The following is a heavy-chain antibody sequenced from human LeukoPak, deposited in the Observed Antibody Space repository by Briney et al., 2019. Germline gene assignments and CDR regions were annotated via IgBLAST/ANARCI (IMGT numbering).Heavy chain of an antibody. CDR2: ISDRAGST. Sequence: GGSLSLSCAASGFTFSSYATSWVRQAPGEGLEWASAISDRAGSTYYADSVKGRFTISRDNSKNTLYLQMNSLRAEDTAVYYCAKQSAGVTTGYFDYWGQGTLVTVSS. J-gene: IGHJ4*02. CDR1: GFTFSSYA. D-gene: IGHD1-26*01. CDR3: AKQSAGVTTGYFDY. V-gene: IGHV3-23*01.